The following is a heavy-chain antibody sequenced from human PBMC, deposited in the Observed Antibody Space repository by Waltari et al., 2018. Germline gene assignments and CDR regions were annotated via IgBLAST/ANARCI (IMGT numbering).Heavy chain of an antibody. Sequence: QVQRHESGPGLVTPSETLYLTCTVPGCSSSSYYSSWIRQPAGKGLEWIGRIYTSGSTNYNPSLKSRVTMSVDTSKNQFSLKLSSVTAADTAVYYCARGKAAVGFDYWGQGTLVTVSS. V-gene: IGHV4-4*07. D-gene: IGHD6-13*01. CDR1: GCSSSSYY. CDR3: ARGKAAVGFDY. CDR2: IYTSGST. J-gene: IGHJ4*02.